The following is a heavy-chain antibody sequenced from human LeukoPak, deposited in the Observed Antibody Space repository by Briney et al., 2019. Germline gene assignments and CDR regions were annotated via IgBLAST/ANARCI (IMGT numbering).Heavy chain of an antibody. Sequence: GGSLRLSCAASGFTFSNYAMSWVRQAPGKGLEWVSVISGSGGSTYYADSVKGRFTISRDNSKNTLYLQMNSLRAEDTAVYYCAKVAHSSGYPFDYWAREPWSPSPQ. CDR3: AKVAHSSGYPFDY. D-gene: IGHD3-22*01. CDR1: GFTFSNYA. V-gene: IGHV3-23*01. CDR2: ISGSGGST. J-gene: IGHJ4*02.